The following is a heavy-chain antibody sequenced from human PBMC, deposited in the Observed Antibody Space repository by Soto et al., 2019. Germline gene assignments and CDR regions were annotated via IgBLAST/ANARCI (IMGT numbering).Heavy chain of an antibody. V-gene: IGHV4-39*01. CDR2: IYYSGST. D-gene: IGHD2-15*01. J-gene: IGHJ4*02. CDR3: ASSGVTEVVAATGLIDY. Sequence: PSETLSLTCTVSGGSISSSSYYWGWIRQPPGKGLEWIGSIYYSGSTYYNPSLKSRVTISVDTSKNQFSLKLSSVTAADTAVYYSASSGVTEVVAATGLIDYWGQESLFTASS. CDR1: GGSISSSSYY.